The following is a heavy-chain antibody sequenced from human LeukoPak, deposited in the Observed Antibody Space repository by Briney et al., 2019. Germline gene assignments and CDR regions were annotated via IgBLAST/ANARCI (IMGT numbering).Heavy chain of an antibody. J-gene: IGHJ4*02. CDR3: AKEGAAAGYFDY. CDR1: GFTVSSNY. CDR2: IYSGDNT. V-gene: IGHV3-66*02. D-gene: IGHD6-13*01. Sequence: GGSLRLSCAASGFTVSSNYMSWVRQAPGKGLEWVSVIYSGDNTYYADSVKGRFTISRDNSKNTLYLQMNSLRAEDTAVYYCAKEGAAAGYFDYWGQGTLVTVSS.